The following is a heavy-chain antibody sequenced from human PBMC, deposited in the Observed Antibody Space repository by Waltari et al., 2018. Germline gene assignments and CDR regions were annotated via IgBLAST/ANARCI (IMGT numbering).Heavy chain of an antibody. D-gene: IGHD5-18*01. CDR2: IRGSGDRL. V-gene: IGHV3-23*01. J-gene: IGHJ4*02. CDR3: ARMTGVDTARVGI. CDR1: GFAFSSYA. Sequence: EVQVLESGGGLVQPGGSLRLSCTAPGFAFSSYAMSWVRQAPRKGLQGVSSIRGSGDRLSYADSVKGRFTISRDNSKNTVHLQLNNLRADDTSIYYCARMTGVDTARVGIWGQGTLVTVAS.